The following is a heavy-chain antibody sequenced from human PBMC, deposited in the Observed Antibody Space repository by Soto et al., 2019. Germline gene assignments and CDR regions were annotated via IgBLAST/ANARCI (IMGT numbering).Heavy chain of an antibody. Sequence: GGSLRLSCSASGFTFSSYAMHWVRQAPGKGLEYVSAISSNGGSTYYADSVKGRFTISRDNSKNTLYLQMSSLRAEDTAVYYCVRAAAGALYYYYYYGMDVWGQGTTVTVSS. CDR2: ISSNGGST. D-gene: IGHD6-13*01. CDR1: GFTFSSYA. V-gene: IGHV3-64D*06. CDR3: VRAAAGALYYYYYYGMDV. J-gene: IGHJ6*02.